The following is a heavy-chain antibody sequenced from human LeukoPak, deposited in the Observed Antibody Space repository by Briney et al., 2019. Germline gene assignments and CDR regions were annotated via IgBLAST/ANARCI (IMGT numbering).Heavy chain of an antibody. CDR2: IWYDGSNK. CDR1: GFTFSSYG. V-gene: IGHV3-33*01. CDR3: ARDIELSC. J-gene: IGHJ4*02. D-gene: IGHD1-26*01. Sequence: GGSLRLSCAASGFTFSSYGMHWVRQPPGKGLEWVAFIWYDGSNKYYADSVKGRFTISRDTSKNTLHLQMNSLRAEDTAVYYCARDIELSCWGQGTLVTVSS.